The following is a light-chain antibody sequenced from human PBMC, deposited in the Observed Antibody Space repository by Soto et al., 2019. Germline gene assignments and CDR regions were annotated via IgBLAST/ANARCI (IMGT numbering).Light chain of an antibody. CDR2: GAS. J-gene: IGKJ5*01. CDR3: QQYNNWPPNT. Sequence: EIVITQSPATLSVSPGERATLSCRASQSISSNLAWYQQNPGQAPRLLIYGASSRATGIPARFSGSGSGTEFTLTISSLQSEDFAVYYCQQYNNWPPNTFGQGTRLEIK. CDR1: QSISSN. V-gene: IGKV3-15*01.